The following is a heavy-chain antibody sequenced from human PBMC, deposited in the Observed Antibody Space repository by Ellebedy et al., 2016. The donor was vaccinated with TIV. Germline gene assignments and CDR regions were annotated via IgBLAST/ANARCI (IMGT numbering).Heavy chain of an antibody. CDR1: GYTFTDYY. D-gene: IGHD3-9*01. CDR2: INPTSGAT. V-gene: IGHV1-2*02. Sequence: AASVKVSCKASGYTFTDYYMHWVRQAPGQGLEWMGWINPTSGATKYAQIFQGRVTMTRDKSINTAYMGLSRLTSDDTAIYYCARVTYDIFPTHPESVGWFDPWGQGTLVTVSS. J-gene: IGHJ5*02. CDR3: ARVTYDIFPTHPESVGWFDP.